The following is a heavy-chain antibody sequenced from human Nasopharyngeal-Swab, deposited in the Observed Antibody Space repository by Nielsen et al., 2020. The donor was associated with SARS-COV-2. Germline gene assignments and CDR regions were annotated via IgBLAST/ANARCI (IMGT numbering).Heavy chain of an antibody. V-gene: IGHV4-39*01. Sequence: WIRQPPGKRLEWIGSIYYSGSTYYNPSLKSRVTISVDTSKNQFSLKLSSVTAADTAVYYCARRGVVVRGGYYFDYWGQGTLVTVSS. CDR2: IYYSGST. J-gene: IGHJ4*02. CDR3: ARRGVVVRGGYYFDY. D-gene: IGHD2-15*01.